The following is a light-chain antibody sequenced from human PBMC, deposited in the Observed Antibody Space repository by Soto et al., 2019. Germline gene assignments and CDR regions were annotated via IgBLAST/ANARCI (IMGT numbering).Light chain of an antibody. Sequence: KVLTQSPATLSLWPGETAILSCRASQTVSSYLSWYQHKPGQAPRLLIYDASKRAPGIPARFSGSGSGTDFTLTISSLEPEDFAVYYCQQRSTSITFGQGTRLEIE. CDR2: DAS. CDR1: QTVSSY. J-gene: IGKJ5*01. CDR3: QQRSTSIT. V-gene: IGKV3-11*01.